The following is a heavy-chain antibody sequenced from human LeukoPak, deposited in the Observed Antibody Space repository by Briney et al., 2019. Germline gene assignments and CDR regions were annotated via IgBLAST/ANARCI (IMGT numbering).Heavy chain of an antibody. CDR3: ARPHGGPYAFDI. V-gene: IGHV4-59*01. Sequence: KPSETLSLTCSVSGGSISNYYWSWIRQPPGKGLEWIGYIYNSGNTNYSPSLKSRVTISVDTSKNQLSLKLSSVTAADTAIYYCARPHGGPYAFDIWGQGTMVTVSS. D-gene: IGHD3-16*01. J-gene: IGHJ3*02. CDR2: IYNSGNT. CDR1: GGSISNYY.